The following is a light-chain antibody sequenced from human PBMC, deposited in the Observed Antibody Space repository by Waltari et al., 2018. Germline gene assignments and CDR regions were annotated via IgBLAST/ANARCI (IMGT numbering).Light chain of an antibody. CDR1: ALAKKY. CDR2: EDT. Sequence: SYEWTQPPSVSVSPGQTARITCSGDALAKKYASWYQKKPGQAPVLILYEDTKRPSEIPERFSGSISGTMATLTISGAQVEDEAVYYCYSTDSNSNYCVFGGGTKLTVL. J-gene: IGLJ2*01. V-gene: IGLV3-10*01. CDR3: YSTDSNSNYCV.